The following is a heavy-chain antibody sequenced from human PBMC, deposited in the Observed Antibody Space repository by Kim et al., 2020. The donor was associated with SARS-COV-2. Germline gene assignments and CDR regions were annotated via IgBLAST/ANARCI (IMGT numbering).Heavy chain of an antibody. D-gene: IGHD6-13*01. Sequence: GGSLRLSCAASGFTFSSDWMSWVRQAPGKGLEWVANIKQDGSEKYYVDSVKGRFTISRDNAKNSLYLQMNSLRAEDTAVYYCAREGIWGQGTLVTVSS. V-gene: IGHV3-7*01. CDR2: IKQDGSEK. CDR1: GFTFSSDW. J-gene: IGHJ4*02. CDR3: AREGI.